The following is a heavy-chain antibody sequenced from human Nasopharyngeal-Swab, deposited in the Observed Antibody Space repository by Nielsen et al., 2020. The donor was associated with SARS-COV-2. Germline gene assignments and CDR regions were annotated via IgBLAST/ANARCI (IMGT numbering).Heavy chain of an antibody. Sequence: WIRQPPGKGLEWVAVIWCDGSNKYYADSVKGRFTISRDNSKNTLYLQMNSLRAEDTAVYYCARDPSYDSSGFRVWGQGTMVTVSS. V-gene: IGHV3-33*01. CDR2: IWCDGSNK. CDR3: ARDPSYDSSGFRV. D-gene: IGHD3-22*01. J-gene: IGHJ3*01.